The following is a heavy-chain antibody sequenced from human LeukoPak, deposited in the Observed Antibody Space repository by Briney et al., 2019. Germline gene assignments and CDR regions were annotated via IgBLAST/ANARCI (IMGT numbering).Heavy chain of an antibody. V-gene: IGHV4-39*07. D-gene: IGHD6-19*01. Sequence: SETLSLTCTVSGGSISSSSYYWGWIRQPPGKGLEWIGSIYYSGSTYYNPSLKSRVTISVDTSKNQFSLKLSSVTAADTAVYYCAREYSSGWRGPIDYWGQGTLVTVSS. CDR1: GGSISSSSYY. J-gene: IGHJ4*02. CDR2: IYYSGST. CDR3: AREYSSGWRGPIDY.